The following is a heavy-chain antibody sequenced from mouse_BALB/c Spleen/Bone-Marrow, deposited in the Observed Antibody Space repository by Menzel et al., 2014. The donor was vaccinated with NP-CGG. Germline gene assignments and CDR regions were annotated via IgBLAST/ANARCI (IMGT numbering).Heavy chain of an antibody. D-gene: IGHD2-3*01. J-gene: IGHJ4*01. CDR1: GFSLTSYD. CDR3: ARKSSYDGFHTMDQ. V-gene: IGHV2-4-1*01. Sequence: QVQLQQSGPGLVHPSQSLSITCTVSGFSLTSYDIHWVRQSPGKGLEWLGVIWSGGSTDYNAAFISRLSISKDNSKSXVFFKMYSLQADDAAIYYCARKSSYDGFHTMDQWGQGTSVTVSS. CDR2: IWSGGST.